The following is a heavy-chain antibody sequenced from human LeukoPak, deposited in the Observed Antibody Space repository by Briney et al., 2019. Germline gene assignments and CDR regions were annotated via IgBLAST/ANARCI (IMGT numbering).Heavy chain of an antibody. D-gene: IGHD3-10*01. V-gene: IGHV3-23*01. CDR1: GFTFSSYG. Sequence: GGSLRLPCAASGFTFSSYGMHWVRRAPGKGLEWVSAISGSGGSTYYADSVKGRFTISRDNSKNTLYLQMNSLRAEDTAVYYCAKGPGGSNFDYWGQGTLVTVSS. J-gene: IGHJ4*02. CDR2: ISGSGGST. CDR3: AKGPGGSNFDY.